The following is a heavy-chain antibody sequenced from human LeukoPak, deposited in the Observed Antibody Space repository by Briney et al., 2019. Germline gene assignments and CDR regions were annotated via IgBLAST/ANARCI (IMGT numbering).Heavy chain of an antibody. V-gene: IGHV3-15*01. CDR2: IKSKSDGGTI. Sequence: GGSLRLSCVGSGFTFSDAWMSWVRQAPGKGLEWVGRIKSKSDGGTIDYAAPVKGRFAISRDDSRNTLYLQMNSLKTEDTAVYYCTTRRQDGWWGQGTLVTVS. J-gene: IGHJ4*02. CDR1: GFTFSDAW. D-gene: IGHD2-15*01. CDR3: TTRRQDGW.